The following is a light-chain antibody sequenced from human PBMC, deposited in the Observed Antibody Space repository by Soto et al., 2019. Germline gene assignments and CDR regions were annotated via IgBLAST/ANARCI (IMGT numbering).Light chain of an antibody. Sequence: QSVLTQPPSASGSPGQSVTISCTGTSSDIGGYNFVSWYQQFPGKAPKLIIYEVTKRPSGVPDRFSGSKSGNTASLTVSGLQTADEADYYCSSYGGSNNFVFGTGTQLTVL. CDR3: SSYGGSNNFV. J-gene: IGLJ1*01. CDR2: EVT. CDR1: SSDIGGYNF. V-gene: IGLV2-8*01.